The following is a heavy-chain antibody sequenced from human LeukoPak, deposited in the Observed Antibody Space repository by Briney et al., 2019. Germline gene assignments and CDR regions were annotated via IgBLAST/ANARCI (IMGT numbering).Heavy chain of an antibody. J-gene: IGHJ4*02. CDR3: ARAGFTFSDYFGSFFDY. Sequence: GGSLRLSCAAAGFTFSNYGMSWVRQAPGKGLECVSRISGSGDNSGSGDNTYYADSVKGRFTISRDNAKNSLYLQMNSLRAEDTAVYYCARAGFTFSDYFGSFFDYWGQGTLVTVSS. CDR2: ISGSGDNSGSGDNT. CDR1: GFTFSNYG. D-gene: IGHD3-10*01. V-gene: IGHV3-21*06.